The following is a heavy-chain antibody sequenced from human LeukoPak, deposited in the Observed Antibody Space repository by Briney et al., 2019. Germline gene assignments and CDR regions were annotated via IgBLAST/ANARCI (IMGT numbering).Heavy chain of an antibody. V-gene: IGHV3-21*01. J-gene: IGHJ4*02. CDR2: ISSSSSYI. CDR3: ARDLSIAVAAFDY. CDR1: GFTFSSYS. D-gene: IGHD6-19*01. Sequence: GGSLRLSCAASGFTFSSYSMNWVRQAPGKGLEWVSSISSSSSYIYYADSVKGRFTISRDSAKNSLYLQMNSLRAEDTAVYYCARDLSIAVAAFDYWGQGTLVTVSS.